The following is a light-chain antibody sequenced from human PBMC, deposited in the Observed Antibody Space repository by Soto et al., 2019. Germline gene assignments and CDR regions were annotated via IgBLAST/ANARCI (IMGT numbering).Light chain of an antibody. CDR2: TAS. J-gene: IGKJ1*01. V-gene: IGKV1-39*01. CDR1: QSISNY. Sequence: DIQMTQSPSSLSASVGDRVTITCRASQSISNYLNWYQQKPGKAPKLLIHTASSFQGGVPSRFSGSGSGTDFTLTISSLQAEDFATYNCQQSYSSPQTFGQGTKVEIK. CDR3: QQSYSSPQT.